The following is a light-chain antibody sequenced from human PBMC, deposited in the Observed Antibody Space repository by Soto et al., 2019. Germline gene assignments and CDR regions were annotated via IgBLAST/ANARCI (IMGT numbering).Light chain of an antibody. V-gene: IGLV2-14*01. CDR2: EVS. J-gene: IGLJ3*02. CDR1: SSDVGDYNY. CDR3: SSYTSRSTLGV. Sequence: QSALTQPASVSGSPGQSITISCTGTSSDVGDYNYVSWYQQHPGKAPKLIIYEVSYRPSGVSDRFSGSKSGNTASLTISGLQAEDEADYYCSSYTSRSTLGVFGGGTKLTVL.